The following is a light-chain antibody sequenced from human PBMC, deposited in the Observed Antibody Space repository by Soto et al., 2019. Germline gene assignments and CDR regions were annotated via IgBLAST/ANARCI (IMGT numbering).Light chain of an antibody. CDR2: GNS. V-gene: IGLV1-40*01. J-gene: IGLJ3*02. Sequence: QSVLTQPPSVSGAPGQRVTISCTGSSSNIGAGYDVHWYQQLPVTAPKLLIYGNSNRPSGAPDRFSGSKSGTSASLASTGRQAEDEADYYCKSYDSSLSLVFGGGTKLTVL. CDR1: SSNIGAGYD. CDR3: KSYDSSLSLV.